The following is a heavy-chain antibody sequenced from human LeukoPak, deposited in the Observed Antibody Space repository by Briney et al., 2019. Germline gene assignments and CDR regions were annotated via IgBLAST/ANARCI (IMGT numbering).Heavy chain of an antibody. CDR1: GGSISNNNYY. Sequence: SETLSLTCTVSGGSISNNNYYWGWIRQPPGKGLEWIGSIYYSGNTYYNPSLKSRVTIFVDTSKNQFSLTLTSVTAADTAVYYCANYGYRGFFDYWGQGTLVTVSS. D-gene: IGHD5-24*01. CDR2: IYYSGNT. CDR3: ANYGYRGFFDY. V-gene: IGHV4-39*01. J-gene: IGHJ4*02.